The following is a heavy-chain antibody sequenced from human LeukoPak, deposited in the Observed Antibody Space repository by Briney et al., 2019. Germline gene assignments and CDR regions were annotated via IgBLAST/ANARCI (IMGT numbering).Heavy chain of an antibody. V-gene: IGHV4-4*07. CDR2: IYTSGST. J-gene: IGHJ4*02. CDR1: GGSISSYY. Sequence: SETLSLTCTVSGGSISSYYWSWIRQPAGKGLEWIGRIYTSGSTNYNPSLKSRVTISVDTSKNQFSLKLSSVTAADTAVYYCARVKYCSSTSCYGGGYYFDYWGQGTLVTVSS. D-gene: IGHD2-2*01. CDR3: ARVKYCSSTSCYGGGYYFDY.